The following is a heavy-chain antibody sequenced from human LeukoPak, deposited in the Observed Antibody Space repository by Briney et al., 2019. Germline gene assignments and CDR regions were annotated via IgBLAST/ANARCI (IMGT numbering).Heavy chain of an antibody. CDR3: ARHGIVVVSPDYYYGMDV. Sequence: GESLKISCKGSGYSFTNYWIGWVRQMPGKGLEWMGIIYPGDSDTRYSPSFQGQVTISADKSISTAYLQWSSLKASDTAMYYCARHGIVVVSPDYYYGMDVWGQGTTVTVSS. CDR2: IYPGDSDT. CDR1: GYSFTNYW. D-gene: IGHD2-2*01. V-gene: IGHV5-51*01. J-gene: IGHJ6*02.